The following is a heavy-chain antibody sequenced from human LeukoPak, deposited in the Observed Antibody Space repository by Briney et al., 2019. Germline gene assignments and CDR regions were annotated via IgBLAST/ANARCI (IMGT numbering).Heavy chain of an antibody. CDR3: ATRQSIVGATPDY. Sequence: GGSLRLSCAASGFTFSSYSMNWVRQAPGKGLEWVSSISSSSSYIYYADSVKGRFTISRDNAKNSLYLQMNSLRAEDTAVYYCATRQSIVGATPDYWGQGTLVTISS. J-gene: IGHJ4*02. D-gene: IGHD1-26*01. CDR1: GFTFSSYS. CDR2: ISSSSSYI. V-gene: IGHV3-21*01.